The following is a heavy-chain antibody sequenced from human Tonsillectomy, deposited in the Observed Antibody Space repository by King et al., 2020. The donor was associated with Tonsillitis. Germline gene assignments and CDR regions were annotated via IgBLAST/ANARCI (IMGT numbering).Heavy chain of an antibody. D-gene: IGHD3-22*01. CDR3: ARPPSRIGYESSTWSY. CDR1: GYNFPSYW. J-gene: IGHJ4*02. CDR2: VYPGNSET. Sequence: QLVQSGAEVKKPGESLKISCKGSGYNFPSYWIGWVRQMPVKGLEWMGVVYPGNSETRYSPSFQGQVTISADKSINTAYLQWSSLKASDTAMYYCARPPSRIGYESSTWSYWGQGTLVTVSS. V-gene: IGHV5-51*03.